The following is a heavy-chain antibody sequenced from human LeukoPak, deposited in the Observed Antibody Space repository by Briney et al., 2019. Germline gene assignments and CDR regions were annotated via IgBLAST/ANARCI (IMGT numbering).Heavy chain of an antibody. CDR1: EFTFSSYS. D-gene: IGHD2/OR15-2a*01. CDR3: VSFYETY. CDR2: ITNSGNSK. V-gene: IGHV3-48*01. J-gene: IGHJ4*02. Sequence: GGSLRLSCAASEFTFSSYSMNWVRQAPGKGLEWVSYITNSGNSKSYADSVKGRFTISRDNTKNTVYLQMNSLRAEDTAVYYCVSFYETYWGRGTLVTVSS.